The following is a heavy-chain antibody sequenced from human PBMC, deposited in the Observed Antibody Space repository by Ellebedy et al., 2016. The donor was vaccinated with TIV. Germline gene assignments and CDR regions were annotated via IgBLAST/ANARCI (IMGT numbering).Heavy chain of an antibody. Sequence: MPSETLSLTCAVYGGSFSGYYWSWIRQPPGKGLEWIGEINHSGSTNYNPSLKSRVTISVDTSKNQFSLKLSSVTAADTAVYYCARDVTLPIWGQGTMVTVSS. CDR1: GGSFSGYY. V-gene: IGHV4-34*01. D-gene: IGHD3-16*01. J-gene: IGHJ3*02. CDR3: ARDVTLPI. CDR2: INHSGST.